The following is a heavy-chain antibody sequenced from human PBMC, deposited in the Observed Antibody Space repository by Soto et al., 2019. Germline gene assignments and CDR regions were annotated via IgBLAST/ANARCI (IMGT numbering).Heavy chain of an antibody. Sequence: PGASLKISCKGSGYSFTSYWIGWVRQMPGKGLEWMGIIYPGDSDTRYSPSFQGQVTISADKSISTASLQWSSLKASDTAMYYCAGPRSSSRNYYGMDVWGKGTTVTVSS. D-gene: IGHD6-13*01. CDR3: AGPRSSSRNYYGMDV. J-gene: IGHJ6*04. V-gene: IGHV5-51*01. CDR1: GYSFTSYW. CDR2: IYPGDSDT.